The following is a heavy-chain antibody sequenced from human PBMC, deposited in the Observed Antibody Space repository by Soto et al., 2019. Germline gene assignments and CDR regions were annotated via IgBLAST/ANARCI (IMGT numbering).Heavy chain of an antibody. CDR3: ARDDSSGNYRKNCDY. CDR1: GYTFTGYY. D-gene: IGHD3-22*01. Sequence: ASVKVSCKASGYTFTGYYMHWVRQAPGQGLEWMGWINPNSGGTNYAQKFQGRVTMTRDTSISTAYMELSRLRSDDTAVYYCARDDSSGNYRKNCDYWGQETLVTVSS. J-gene: IGHJ4*02. V-gene: IGHV1-2*02. CDR2: INPNSGGT.